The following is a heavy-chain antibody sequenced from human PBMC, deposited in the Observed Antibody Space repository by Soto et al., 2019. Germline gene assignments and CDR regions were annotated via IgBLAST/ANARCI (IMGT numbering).Heavy chain of an antibody. CDR1: GFTFDDYA. CDR3: AKDMASYYDILTGYYPRDYYYYGMDV. CDR2: ISWNSGSI. D-gene: IGHD3-9*01. J-gene: IGHJ6*02. V-gene: IGHV3-9*01. Sequence: EVQLVESGGGLVQPGRSLRLSCAASGFTFDDYAMHWVRQAPGKGLEWVSGISWNSGSIGYADSVKGRFTISRDNAKNSLYLQINSLRAEDTDLYYCAKDMASYYDILTGYYPRDYYYYGMDVWGQGTTVTVSS.